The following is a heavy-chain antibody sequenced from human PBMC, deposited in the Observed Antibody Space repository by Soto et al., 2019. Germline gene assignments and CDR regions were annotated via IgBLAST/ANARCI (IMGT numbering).Heavy chain of an antibody. D-gene: IGHD6-13*01. J-gene: IGHJ6*02. V-gene: IGHV3-30-3*01. CDR1: GFTFSSYA. Sequence: GGSLRLSCAASGFTFSSYAMHWVRQAPGKGLEWVAVISYDGSNKYYADSVKGRFTISRDNSKNTLYLQMNSLRAEDTAVYYCAREMIAAAGGVDYYYYGMDVWGQGPTVTVSS. CDR2: ISYDGSNK. CDR3: AREMIAAAGGVDYYYYGMDV.